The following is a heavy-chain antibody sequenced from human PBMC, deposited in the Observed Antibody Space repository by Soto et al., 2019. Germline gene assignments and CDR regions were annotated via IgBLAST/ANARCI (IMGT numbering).Heavy chain of an antibody. Sequence: ASVKVSCKASGYTFTSYGISWVRQAPGQGLEWMGWISAYNGNTNYAQKLQGRVAMTTDTSTSTAYMELRSLRSDDTAVYYCARKLGYCSGGSCSPDYYYGMDVWGQGTTVTVSS. J-gene: IGHJ6*02. CDR2: ISAYNGNT. D-gene: IGHD2-15*01. CDR3: ARKLGYCSGGSCSPDYYYGMDV. CDR1: GYTFTSYG. V-gene: IGHV1-18*01.